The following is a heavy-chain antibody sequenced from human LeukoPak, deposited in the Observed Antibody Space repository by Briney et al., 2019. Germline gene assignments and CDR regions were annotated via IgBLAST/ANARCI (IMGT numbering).Heavy chain of an antibody. CDR3: AKDAVVVVAATIYYYYYYMDV. J-gene: IGHJ6*03. V-gene: IGHV3-43D*03. CDR1: GFTFSSYG. Sequence: GGSLRLSCAASGFTFSSYGMSWVRQAPGKGLEWVSLISWDGGSTYYADSVKGRFTISRDNSKNSLYLQMNSLRAEDTALYYCAKDAVVVVAATIYYYYYYMDVWGKGTTVTVSS. CDR2: ISWDGGST. D-gene: IGHD2-15*01.